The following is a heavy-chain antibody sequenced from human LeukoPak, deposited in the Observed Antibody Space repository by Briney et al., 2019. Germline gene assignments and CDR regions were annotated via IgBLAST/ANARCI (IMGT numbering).Heavy chain of an antibody. CDR3: ARDVDYVWGSYRRNWFDP. CDR1: GYTFTGYY. V-gene: IGHV1-2*04. CDR2: INPNSGGT. J-gene: IGHJ5*02. D-gene: IGHD3-16*02. Sequence: SVKVSCNASGYTFTGYYMHWVRQAPGQGLEWMGWINPNSGGTNYAQKFQGWVTMTRDTSISTAYMELSWLRSDDTAVYYCARDVDYVWGSYRRNWFDPWGQGTLVTVSS.